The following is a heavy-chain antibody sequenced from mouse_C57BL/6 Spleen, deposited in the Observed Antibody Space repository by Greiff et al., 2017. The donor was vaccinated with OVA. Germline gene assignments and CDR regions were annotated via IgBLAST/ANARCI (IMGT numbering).Heavy chain of an antibody. CDR3: ARQEGYGKNYFDY. D-gene: IGHD2-1*01. CDR2: ISSGGNYT. Sequence: EVKLQESGGDLVKPGGSLKLSCAASGFTFSSYGMSWVRQTPDKRLEWVATISSGGNYTYYPDSVKGRFTISRDNAKNTLYLQMSSLKSEDTAMYYCARQEGYGKNYFDYWGQGTTLTVSS. V-gene: IGHV5-6*01. J-gene: IGHJ2*01. CDR1: GFTFSSYG.